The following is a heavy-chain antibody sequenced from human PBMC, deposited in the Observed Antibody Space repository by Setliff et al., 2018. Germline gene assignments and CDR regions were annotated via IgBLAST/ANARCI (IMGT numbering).Heavy chain of an antibody. V-gene: IGHV4-59*02. J-gene: IGHJ4*02. CDR3: AKPRLELRWGFEY. CDR1: GGSVNDYY. CDR2: SYYLGAT. D-gene: IGHD1-7*01. Sequence: SETLSLTCTVSGGSVNDYYWSWIRRPPGKGLEWIGYSYYLGATKYTPSLKGRVSISVDTAENQVSLKVNSVTAADTAVYYCAKPRLELRWGFEYWGQGTPVTVSS.